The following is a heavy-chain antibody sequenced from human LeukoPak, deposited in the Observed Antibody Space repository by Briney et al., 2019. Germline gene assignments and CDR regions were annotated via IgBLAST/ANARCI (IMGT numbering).Heavy chain of an antibody. J-gene: IGHJ5*02. CDR3: ARDSGGSSYGSNWFDP. V-gene: IGHV4-59*01. CDR2: IYYSGST. CDR1: GGSISSYY. D-gene: IGHD5-18*01. Sequence: SETLSLTCTVSGGSISSYYWSWIRQPPGKGLEWIVYIYYSGSTNYNPSLKSRVTISVDTSKNQFSLKLSSVTAADTAVYYCARDSGGSSYGSNWFDPWGQGTLVTVSS.